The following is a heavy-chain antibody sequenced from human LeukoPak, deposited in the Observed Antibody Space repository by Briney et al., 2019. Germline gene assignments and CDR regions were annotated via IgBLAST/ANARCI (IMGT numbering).Heavy chain of an antibody. CDR2: MYNSGST. Sequence: SETLSLTCTVSGGSISSSSYYWGWIRQPPGKGLEWIGTMYNSGSTDYNPSLESRVTISVDTSKNQFSLKLSSVTAADTAVYYLGREGDRWFDPWGQGTLVTVSS. CDR1: GGSISSSSYY. V-gene: IGHV4-39*07. CDR3: GREGDRWFDP. J-gene: IGHJ5*01.